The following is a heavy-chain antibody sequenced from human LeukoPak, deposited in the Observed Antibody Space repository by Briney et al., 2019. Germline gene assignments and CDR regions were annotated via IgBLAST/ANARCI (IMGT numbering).Heavy chain of an antibody. CDR1: GFTFSSYA. D-gene: IGHD2-2*01. V-gene: IGHV3-30*04. CDR2: ISYDGSNK. J-gene: IGHJ4*02. CDR3: ARGRQTQDYNIVVVPPMTGFGY. Sequence: GRSLRLSCAASGFTFSSYAMHWVRQAPGKGLEWVAVISYDGSNKYYADSVKGRFTTSRDNSKNTLYLQMNSLRAEDTAVYYCARGRQTQDYNIVVVPPMTGFGYWGQGTLVTVSS.